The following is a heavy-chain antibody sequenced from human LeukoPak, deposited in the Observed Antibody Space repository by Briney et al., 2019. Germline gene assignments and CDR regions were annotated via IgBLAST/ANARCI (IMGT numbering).Heavy chain of an antibody. CDR2: IYYSGST. Sequence: SETLSLTCTVSGASVSSSNYYWSWIRQPPGKGLEWIGYIYYSGSTNYNPSLKSRVTISVDTSKNQFSLKLSSVTAADTAVYYCARDYCTTTRCYPNYFDYWGQGTLVTVSS. J-gene: IGHJ4*02. CDR3: ARDYCTTTRCYPNYFDY. V-gene: IGHV4-61*01. D-gene: IGHD2-2*01. CDR1: GASVSSSNYY.